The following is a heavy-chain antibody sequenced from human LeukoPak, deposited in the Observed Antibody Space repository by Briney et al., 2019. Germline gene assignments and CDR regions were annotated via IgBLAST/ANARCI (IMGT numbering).Heavy chain of an antibody. CDR2: INPNSGGT. CDR3: ARVQYYNILTGSFQY. D-gene: IGHD3-9*01. J-gene: IGHJ4*02. CDR1: GYTFTGYY. Sequence: ASVKVSCKASGYTFTGYYMHWVRQAPGQGLEWMGWINPNSGGTNYAQKFQGRVSMTRDTSINTAYMELSRLRSDDTAYYYCARVQYYNILTGSFQYWGQGTLVTVSS. V-gene: IGHV1-2*02.